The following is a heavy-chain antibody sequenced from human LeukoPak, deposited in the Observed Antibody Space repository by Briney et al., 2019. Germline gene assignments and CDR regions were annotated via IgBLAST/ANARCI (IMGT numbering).Heavy chain of an antibody. J-gene: IGHJ6*03. CDR1: GYSFTNYW. CDR2: IYPGDSDT. D-gene: IGHD3-22*01. V-gene: IGHV5-51*01. Sequence: GESLKISCKGSGYSFTNYWIGWVRQVPGKGLEWMGIIYPGDSDTKYSPSFQGQVTISADKSISTAYLQWSSLKASDTAMYYCARHRPALCYYEIDYYYMDVWGKGTTVTVSS. CDR3: ARHRPALCYYEIDYYYMDV.